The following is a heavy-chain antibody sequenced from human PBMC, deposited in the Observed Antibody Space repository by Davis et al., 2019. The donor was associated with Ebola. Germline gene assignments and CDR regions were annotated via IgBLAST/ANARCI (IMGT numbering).Heavy chain of an antibody. Sequence: GESLKISCAAPGFTFSSYSMNWVRQAPGKGLEWVSSISSSSSYIYYADSVKCRFTISRDNAKNSLYLQMNSLRAEDMALYYCSKGRLSGSYQGGTFDYWGQGTLVTVSS. J-gene: IGHJ4*02. D-gene: IGHD1-26*01. CDR1: GFTFSSYS. CDR2: ISSSSSYI. V-gene: IGHV3-21*04. CDR3: SKGRLSGSYQGGTFDY.